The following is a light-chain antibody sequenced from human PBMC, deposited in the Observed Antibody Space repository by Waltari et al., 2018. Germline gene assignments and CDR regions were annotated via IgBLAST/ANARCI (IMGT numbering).Light chain of an antibody. CDR1: SSDVGNYNL. Sequence: QSGLTQPASVSGAPGQSITLSCTGTSSDVGNYNLSSWYQQYPGKAPKLRVYEVTKRTSGVSDRFSGSKSGNTASLTIYGLQSEDEADYYCCSYAGLGIYVFGTGTKVTVL. V-gene: IGLV2-23*02. J-gene: IGLJ1*01. CDR3: CSYAGLGIYV. CDR2: EVT.